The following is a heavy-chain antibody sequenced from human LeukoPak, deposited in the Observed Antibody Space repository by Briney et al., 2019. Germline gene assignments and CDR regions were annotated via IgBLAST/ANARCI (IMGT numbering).Heavy chain of an antibody. Sequence: SETLSLTCAVYGGSFSGYYWSWIRQPPGKGLEWIGEINHSGSTNYNPSLKSRVTISVDTSKNQFSLKLSSVTAADTAVYSCARRTHSRFDYWGQGTLVTVSS. V-gene: IGHV4-34*01. CDR1: GGSFSGYY. J-gene: IGHJ4*02. D-gene: IGHD1-7*01. CDR3: ARRTHSRFDY. CDR2: INHSGST.